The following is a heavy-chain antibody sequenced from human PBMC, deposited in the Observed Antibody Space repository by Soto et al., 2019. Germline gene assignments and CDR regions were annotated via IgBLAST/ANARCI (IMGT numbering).Heavy chain of an antibody. D-gene: IGHD3-3*01. V-gene: IGHV1-18*01. CDR1: GYTFTTFG. Sequence: ASVKVSCKASGYTFTTFGFSWVRQAPGQGLEWMGWISAYSGNTNYAQKLQGRVTMTTDTSTSTAYMELSSLTSDDTAVYYCARDSEGYYDFWSVYKNWFDPCGQGTLVTVSS. CDR2: ISAYSGNT. CDR3: ARDSEGYYDFWSVYKNWFDP. J-gene: IGHJ5*02.